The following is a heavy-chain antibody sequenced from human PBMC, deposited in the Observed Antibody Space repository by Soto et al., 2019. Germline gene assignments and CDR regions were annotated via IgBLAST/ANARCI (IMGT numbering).Heavy chain of an antibody. V-gene: IGHV5-51*01. CDR3: ARQGEVLDF. Sequence: GESLKISCNGSGYSFTSYWIGWVRQMPGKGLEWMGIIYPGDSNTRYSPSFQGQVTFSAERSTSTAYLQWSSLKASDTAMYYCARQGEVLDFWGQGTLVPVSS. J-gene: IGHJ4*02. CDR1: GYSFTSYW. CDR2: IYPGDSNT.